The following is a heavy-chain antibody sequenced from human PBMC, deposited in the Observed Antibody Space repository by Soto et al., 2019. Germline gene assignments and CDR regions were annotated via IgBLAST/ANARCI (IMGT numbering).Heavy chain of an antibody. J-gene: IGHJ3*02. V-gene: IGHV1-69*14. Sequence: QVQLLQSGAEVKKPGSSVTVSCKASGGTFSTSSINWLRQAPGQRPEWMGNILPSFGTADYAQKFRDRVTITADKSTNTAYMELRSLLSEVADGYYCARGREFGANSDGFDIWGQGTVVTVSS. D-gene: IGHD3-10*01. CDR1: GGTFSTSS. CDR3: ARGREFGANSDGFDI. CDR2: ILPSFGTA.